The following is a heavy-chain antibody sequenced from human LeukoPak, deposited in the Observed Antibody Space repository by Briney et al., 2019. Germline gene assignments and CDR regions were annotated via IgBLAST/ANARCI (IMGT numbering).Heavy chain of an antibody. CDR3: ARGGAAAGLDY. J-gene: IGHJ4*02. V-gene: IGHV6-1*01. CDR1: GDSVSSNSAV. Sequence: SQTLSLTCAISGDSVSSNSAVWNWITQSPSRGLEWLGRTYYRSKWYNDYAVSVRSRISINPDTSKNQFSLQLNSVTPEDTAVYYCARGGAAAGLDYWGQGTLVTVSS. CDR2: TYYRSKWYN. D-gene: IGHD6-13*01.